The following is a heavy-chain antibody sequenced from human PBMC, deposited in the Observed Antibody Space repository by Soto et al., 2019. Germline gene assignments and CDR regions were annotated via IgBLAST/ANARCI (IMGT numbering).Heavy chain of an antibody. J-gene: IGHJ3*02. CDR1: GGSISSGGYY. Sequence: QVQLQESGPGLVKPSQTLSLTCTVSGGSISSGGYYWSWIRQHPGKGLEWIGYIYYSGSTYYNPSLKSRVTISVDTSKNQFSLKLSSVTAADTAVYYCARDNIPYYDILRADAFDIWGQGTMVTVSS. D-gene: IGHD3-9*01. CDR3: ARDNIPYYDILRADAFDI. CDR2: IYYSGST. V-gene: IGHV4-31*03.